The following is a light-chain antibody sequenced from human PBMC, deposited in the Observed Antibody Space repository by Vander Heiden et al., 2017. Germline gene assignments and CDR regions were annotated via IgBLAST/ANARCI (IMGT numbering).Light chain of an antibody. V-gene: IGKV2-30*01. CDR2: RGS. CDR3: TQGSHWPWT. Sequence: DIVMTQSPLSLPVTLGQPASISCRSSQSLVDSDGNTYLNWFQQRPGQSPRRLIYRGSNRDVGVPDRFSGSGSGTDFTLKISRVEAEDVGVYYCTQGSHWPWTFGQGTKVEIK. J-gene: IGKJ1*01. CDR1: QSLVDSDGNTY.